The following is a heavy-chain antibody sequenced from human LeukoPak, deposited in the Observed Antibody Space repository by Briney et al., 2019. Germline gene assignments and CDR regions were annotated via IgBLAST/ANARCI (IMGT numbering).Heavy chain of an antibody. J-gene: IGHJ4*02. CDR1: GGTFSSYA. CDR2: IIPILGIA. V-gene: IGHV1-69*04. Sequence: PSVNVSCMASGGTFSSYAISWVRQAPGQGLEWMGRIIPILGIANYAQKFQGRVTITADKSTSTAYMELSSLRSEDTAVYYCAIDDSSGFSDIWGQGTLVTVSS. D-gene: IGHD3-22*01. CDR3: AIDDSSGFSDI.